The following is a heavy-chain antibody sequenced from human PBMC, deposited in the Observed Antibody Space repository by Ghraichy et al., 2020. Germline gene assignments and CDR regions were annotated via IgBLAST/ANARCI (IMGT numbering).Heavy chain of an antibody. CDR1: RFTFSDYP. V-gene: IGHV3-30-3*01. J-gene: IGHJ3*02. Sequence: GGSLRLSCAASRFTFSDYPMHWVRQAPGKGLEWLAVISRDGTYNNYAEFVKGRFTISRDNSKNTLYLQMNSLRAEDTAVYYCAKDGVEQWLAGPSLGAFDIWGQGTMVTVSS. CDR3: AKDGVEQWLAGPSLGAFDI. CDR2: ISRDGTYN. D-gene: IGHD6-19*01.